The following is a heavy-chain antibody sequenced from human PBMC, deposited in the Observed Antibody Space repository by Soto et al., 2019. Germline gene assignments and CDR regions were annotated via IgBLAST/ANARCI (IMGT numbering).Heavy chain of an antibody. V-gene: IGHV1-69*02. D-gene: IGHD3-10*01. CDR3: ASSYGSGSRPFDY. CDR2: IIPMLGMS. Sequence: QVQLVQSGAEVKKPGSSVKVSCKASGDTFNFYTISWVRQAPGQGLEWMGRIIPMLGMSNYAQKFQDRVTIIEDKSTSPVDMQLSSRRSEDTDIYCCASSYGSGSRPFDYWGQGTLVTFSS. CDR1: GDTFNFYT. J-gene: IGHJ4*02.